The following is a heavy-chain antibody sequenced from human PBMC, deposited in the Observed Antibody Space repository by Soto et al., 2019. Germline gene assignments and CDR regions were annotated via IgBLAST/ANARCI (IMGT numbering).Heavy chain of an antibody. D-gene: IGHD3-22*01. CDR3: ATIKYYYDSSGYFDY. J-gene: IGHJ4*02. V-gene: IGHV3-21*01. Sequence: GGSLRLSCAASGFTFSSYSMNWVRQAPGKGLEWVSSISSSSSYIYYADSVKGRFTISRDKAKNSLYLQMNSLRAEDTAVYYCATIKYYYDSSGYFDYWGQGTLVTVSS. CDR2: ISSSSSYI. CDR1: GFTFSSYS.